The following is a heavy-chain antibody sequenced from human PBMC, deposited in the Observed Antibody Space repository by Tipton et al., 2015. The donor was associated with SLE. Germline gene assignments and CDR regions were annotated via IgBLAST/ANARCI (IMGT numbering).Heavy chain of an antibody. CDR1: GGSFSGYY. CDR2: INHCGST. J-gene: IGHJ4*02. V-gene: IGHV4-34*01. CDR3: ARLPDYFDH. Sequence: TLSLTCAVYGGSFSGYYWGWIRQPPGKGLEWIGEINHCGSTNYNPSLKSRVTISVDTSTNQFSLRLSSVTAADTAVYYCARLPDYFDHWGQGALVTVSS.